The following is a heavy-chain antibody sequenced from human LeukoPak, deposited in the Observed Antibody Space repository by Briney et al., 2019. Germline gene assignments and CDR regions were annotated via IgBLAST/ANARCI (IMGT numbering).Heavy chain of an antibody. J-gene: IGHJ4*02. CDR3: AREFSRPDCSGGSCYEVVDS. CDR1: GLTFSTYS. Sequence: PGGSLRLSCAASGLTFSTYSMNWVRQAPGKGLEWVSYISSSSSTKYYADSVKGRFTISRDNAKNSLYLQMSSLRAEDTAVYYCAREFSRPDCSGGSCYEVVDSWGQGTLVTVSS. V-gene: IGHV3-48*01. CDR2: ISSSSSTK. D-gene: IGHD2-15*01.